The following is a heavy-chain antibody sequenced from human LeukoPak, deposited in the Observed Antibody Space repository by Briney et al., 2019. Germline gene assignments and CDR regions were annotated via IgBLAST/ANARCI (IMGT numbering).Heavy chain of an antibody. D-gene: IGHD6-13*01. CDR1: GFTFTTYG. Sequence: GGSLRLSCSASGFTFTTYGMNWVRQAPGKGLEWVSGIGGSGTRTYYADSVTGRFTTSTNHSKNTMCLQMNRQRATDPSMYFCARRPGIAAAGYFDYWGQGTLVTVSS. CDR2: IGGSGTRT. CDR3: ARRPGIAAAGYFDY. J-gene: IGHJ4*02. V-gene: IGHV3-23*01.